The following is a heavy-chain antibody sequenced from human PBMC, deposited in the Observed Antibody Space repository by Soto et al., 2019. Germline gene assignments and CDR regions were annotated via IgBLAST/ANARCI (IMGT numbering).Heavy chain of an antibody. Sequence: GGSLRLSCAASGFTFSSYAMSWVRQAPGKGLEWVSAISGSGGSTYYADSVKGRFTISRDNSKNTLYLQMNSLRAEDTAVYYCAKDEEDIVVVVAARDYYYYMDVWGKGTTVTVSS. CDR1: GFTFSSYA. D-gene: IGHD2-15*01. CDR2: ISGSGGST. J-gene: IGHJ6*03. CDR3: AKDEEDIVVVVAARDYYYYMDV. V-gene: IGHV3-23*01.